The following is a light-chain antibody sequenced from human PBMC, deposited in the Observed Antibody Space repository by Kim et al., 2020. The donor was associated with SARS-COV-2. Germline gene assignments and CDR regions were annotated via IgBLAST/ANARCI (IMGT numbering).Light chain of an antibody. J-gene: IGLJ3*02. V-gene: IGLV3-1*01. Sequence: SYELTQPPSVFVSPGQTASITCSGYKLGDKYACWYQQKPGQSPVLVIYQDMKRPSGTPERFSGSNSGSTATLTISGTQAMDEADYYCQAWDRSTGVFGGGTKVTVL. CDR1: KLGDKY. CDR2: QDM. CDR3: QAWDRSTGV.